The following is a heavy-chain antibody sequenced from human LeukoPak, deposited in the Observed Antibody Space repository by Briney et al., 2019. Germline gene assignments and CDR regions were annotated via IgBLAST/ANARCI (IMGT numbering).Heavy chain of an antibody. CDR1: GFTFSNAW. CDR2: INWNGGST. Sequence: GGSLRLSCAASGFTFSNAWMSWVRQAPGKGLEWVSGINWNGGSTGYADSVKGRFTISRDNAKNSLYLQMNSLRAEDTALYYCARAGMSSSWSAVGYWGQGTLVTVSS. J-gene: IGHJ4*02. V-gene: IGHV3-20*04. D-gene: IGHD6-13*01. CDR3: ARAGMSSSWSAVGY.